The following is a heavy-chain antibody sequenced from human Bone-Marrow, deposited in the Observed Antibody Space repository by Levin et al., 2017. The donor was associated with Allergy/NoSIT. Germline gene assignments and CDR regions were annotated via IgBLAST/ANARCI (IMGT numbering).Heavy chain of an antibody. CDR2: ISGSGGST. V-gene: IGHV3-23*01. Sequence: GESLKISCAASGFTFSSYAMSWVRQAPGKGLEWVSAISGSGGSTYYADSVKGRFTISRDNSKNTLYLQMNSLRAEDTAVYYCAKTYGDPTYGMDVWGQGTTVTVSS. J-gene: IGHJ6*02. CDR1: GFTFSSYA. CDR3: AKTYGDPTYGMDV. D-gene: IGHD4-17*01.